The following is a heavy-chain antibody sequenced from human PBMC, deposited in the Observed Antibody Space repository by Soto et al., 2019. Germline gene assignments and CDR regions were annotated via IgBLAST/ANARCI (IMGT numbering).Heavy chain of an antibody. CDR3: ARNGYFSLDL. Sequence: QVQLQESGPGLVKPSGTLSLTCAVSGASISNDNWWSWVRQPPGKGLEWIGEIYHSGTTNYNPSLTGPVTISVDKPKNQFSLGLTSVTAADTAVYFCARNGYFSLDLWGQGAMVTVSS. CDR2: IYHSGTT. J-gene: IGHJ3*01. CDR1: GASISNDNW. D-gene: IGHD5-12*01. V-gene: IGHV4-4*02.